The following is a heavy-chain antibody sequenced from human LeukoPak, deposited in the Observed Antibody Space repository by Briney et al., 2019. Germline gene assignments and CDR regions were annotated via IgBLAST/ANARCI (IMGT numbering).Heavy chain of an antibody. CDR2: TCGDGRL. Sequence: GGSLRLSCAASGFTVNNNCVTWVRQAPGKGLEWVAVTCGDGRLFYADSVKGRFSVSRDNSENTIYLQLTSLRADDTARYFCARERGDKDMSGGSSFDVWGQGTMVIASS. CDR3: ARERGDKDMSGGSSFDV. D-gene: IGHD2-21*01. CDR1: GFTVNNNC. V-gene: IGHV3-53*01. J-gene: IGHJ3*01.